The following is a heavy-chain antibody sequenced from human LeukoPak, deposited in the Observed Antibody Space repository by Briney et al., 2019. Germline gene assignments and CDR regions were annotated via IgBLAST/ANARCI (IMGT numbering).Heavy chain of an antibody. CDR3: ARDFWGSSWYRRYYYMDV. CDR2: ISGSGGST. Sequence: PGGSLRLSCAASGFTFSSYAMSWVRQAPGKGLEWVSTISGSGGSTYYADSVKGRFTISRDNSKNTLYLQMNSLRAEDTAVYYCARDFWGSSWYRRYYYMDVWGKGTTVTISS. V-gene: IGHV3-23*01. D-gene: IGHD6-13*01. CDR1: GFTFSSYA. J-gene: IGHJ6*03.